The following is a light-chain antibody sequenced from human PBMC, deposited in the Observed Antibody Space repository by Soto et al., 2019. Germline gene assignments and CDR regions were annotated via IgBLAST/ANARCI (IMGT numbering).Light chain of an antibody. CDR1: QSVSSN. CDR3: QQYNNWPRT. J-gene: IGKJ1*01. Sequence: EIVMTQSPGTLSVSPGERVTFSCRASQSVSSNLAWYQQKPGQAPRLLIYGASTRATGIPARFSGSGSGTEFTLTISSLQSEDFAVYYCQQYNNWPRTFGQGTKVDIK. V-gene: IGKV3-15*01. CDR2: GAS.